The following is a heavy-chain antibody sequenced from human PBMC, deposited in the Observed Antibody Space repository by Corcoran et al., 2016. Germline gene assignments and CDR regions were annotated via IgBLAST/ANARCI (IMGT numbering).Heavy chain of an antibody. D-gene: IGHD3-16*02. V-gene: IGHV3-7*01. CDR1: GFTFSSYW. CDR2: IKQDGSEK. CDR3: ARGSLRKRSTFGGVIVTDFDY. J-gene: IGHJ4*02. Sequence: EVQLVESGGGLVQPGGSLRLSCAASGFTFSSYWMSWVRQAPGKGLEWVANIKQDGSEKYYVDSVKGRLTISRDNDKNSLYLQMNSLRAEDTAVYYCARGSLRKRSTFGGVIVTDFDYWGQGTLVTVSS.